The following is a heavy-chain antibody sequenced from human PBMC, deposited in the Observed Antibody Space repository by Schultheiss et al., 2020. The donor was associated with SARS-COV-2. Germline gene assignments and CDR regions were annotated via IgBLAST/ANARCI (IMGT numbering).Heavy chain of an antibody. CDR1: GFIFSKSD. CDR3: ARDVSGKEDY. D-gene: IGHD3-16*01. CDR2: VSWNGSRT. V-gene: IGHV3-35*01. J-gene: IGHJ4*02. Sequence: GGSLRLSCAASGFIFSKSDMNWVHQAPGKGLEWVSGVSWNGSRTHYADSVKGRFIISRDNAKKTLYLQMSGLRADDTGVYYCARDVSGKEDYWGQGTLVTVSS.